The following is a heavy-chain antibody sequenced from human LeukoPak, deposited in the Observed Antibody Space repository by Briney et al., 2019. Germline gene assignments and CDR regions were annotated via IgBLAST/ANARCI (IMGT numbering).Heavy chain of an antibody. Sequence: GGSLRLSCATSGFTFSSSAMSWVRQAPGKGLAWLSTISGSGGGTYYADSVKGRFTISRDNSKNTLYLQMNSLRAEDTAVFYCAKLFYSSGMYHFDYWGQGTLVTVSS. V-gene: IGHV3-23*01. CDR2: ISGSGGGT. J-gene: IGHJ4*02. D-gene: IGHD3-10*01. CDR1: GFTFSSSA. CDR3: AKLFYSSGMYHFDY.